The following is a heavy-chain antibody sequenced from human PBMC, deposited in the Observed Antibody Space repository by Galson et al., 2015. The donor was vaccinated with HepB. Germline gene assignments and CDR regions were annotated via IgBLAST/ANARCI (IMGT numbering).Heavy chain of an antibody. Sequence: SLRLSCAASGFTFDDYAMHWVRQIPGKGLEWVSGISWNSGTIGYVDSVRGRFTISRDNAKNSLYLQMNSLGTEDTALYYCAKGYCRSTSCYFTFDSWGQGTLVTVSS. CDR2: ISWNSGTI. J-gene: IGHJ4*02. D-gene: IGHD2-2*01. CDR1: GFTFDDYA. CDR3: AKGYCRSTSCYFTFDS. V-gene: IGHV3-9*01.